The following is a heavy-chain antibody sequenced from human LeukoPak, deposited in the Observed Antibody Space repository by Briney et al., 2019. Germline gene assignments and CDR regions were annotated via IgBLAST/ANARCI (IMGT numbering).Heavy chain of an antibody. V-gene: IGHV3-30-3*01. D-gene: IGHD3-3*01. CDR3: ARDPANRLLRFLSSSLGPQNYYFDY. CDR1: GFTFSSYA. CDR2: ISYDGSNK. Sequence: GGSLRLSCAASGFTFSSYAMHWVRRAPGKGLEWVAVISYDGSNKYYADSVKGRFTISRDNSKNTLYLQMNSLRAEDTAVYYCARDPANRLLRFLSSSLGPQNYYFDYWGQGTLVTVSS. J-gene: IGHJ4*02.